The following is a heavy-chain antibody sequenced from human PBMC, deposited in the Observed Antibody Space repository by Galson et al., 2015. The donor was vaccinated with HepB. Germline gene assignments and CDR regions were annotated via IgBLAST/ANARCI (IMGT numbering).Heavy chain of an antibody. V-gene: IGHV3-7*03. Sequence: SLRLSCAASVFTFSNYWMNWVRQAPGKGLEWVANINPDGSEKSYVASLKGRFTISRDNSKNSVYLQMDSLRAEDTAIYYCARRISLVRGIITRPDYYSGMDVWGQGTTVTVAS. CDR1: VFTFSNYW. D-gene: IGHD3-10*01. J-gene: IGHJ6*02. CDR3: ARRISLVRGIITRPDYYSGMDV. CDR2: INPDGSEK.